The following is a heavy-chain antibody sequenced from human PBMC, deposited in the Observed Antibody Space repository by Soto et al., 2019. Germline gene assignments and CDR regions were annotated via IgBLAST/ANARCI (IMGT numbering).Heavy chain of an antibody. D-gene: IGHD2-8*01. CDR3: AKSQMGRYYYGMDV. CDR1: GFTFSSYA. Sequence: EVQLLEAGGGLVQPGGSLRLSCAASGFTFSSYAMSWVRQAPGKGLEWVSAISGSGDDTYYADSVKGRFTISRDNSENTLHLQMNSLRAEDTALYYCAKSQMGRYYYGMDVWGQGSTVTVSS. V-gene: IGHV3-23*01. J-gene: IGHJ6*02. CDR2: ISGSGDDT.